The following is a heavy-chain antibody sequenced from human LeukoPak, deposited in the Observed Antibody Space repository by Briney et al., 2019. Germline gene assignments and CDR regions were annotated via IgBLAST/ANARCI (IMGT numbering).Heavy chain of an antibody. V-gene: IGHV3-74*01. J-gene: IGHJ4*02. Sequence: GGSLRLSCTASGFSFSGHWMHWARHLPGKGLVWVSRISPTGSTTSYADSVKGRFTVSRGNAKNTLYLRVNNLRAEDTAVYYCARGPNSNWSGLDFWGQGTLLTVSS. CDR2: ISPTGSTT. CDR3: ARGPNSNWSGLDF. D-gene: IGHD6-6*01. CDR1: GFSFSGHW.